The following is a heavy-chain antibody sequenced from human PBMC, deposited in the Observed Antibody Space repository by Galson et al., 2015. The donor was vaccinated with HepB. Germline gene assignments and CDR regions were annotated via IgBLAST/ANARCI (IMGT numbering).Heavy chain of an antibody. Sequence: SLRLSCAASGFTFSTYWMHWVRQAPGEGPVWVSHIKPDGSRTVYADSVKGRFTISRDNAKNTLYLEMISLRAEDTAVYYCASGRYNSFYYYDYWGQGTLVTVSS. CDR1: GFTFSTYW. V-gene: IGHV3-74*01. D-gene: IGHD1-14*01. CDR3: ASGRYNSFYYYDY. CDR2: IKPDGSRT. J-gene: IGHJ4*02.